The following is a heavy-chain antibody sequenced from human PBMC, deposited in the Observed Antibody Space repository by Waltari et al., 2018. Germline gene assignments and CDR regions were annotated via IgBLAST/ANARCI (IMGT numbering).Heavy chain of an antibody. D-gene: IGHD2-15*01. Sequence: PGKGLVCVSGIPTDAMRIRYAATVTGRFPISRDNPKNTLYLQLNSLRAEDSAVYFCARQRPGGYGMDGWGRGTTVTVSS. V-gene: IGHV3-74*01. J-gene: IGHJ6*02. CDR3: ARQRPGGYGMDG. CDR2: IPTDAMRI.